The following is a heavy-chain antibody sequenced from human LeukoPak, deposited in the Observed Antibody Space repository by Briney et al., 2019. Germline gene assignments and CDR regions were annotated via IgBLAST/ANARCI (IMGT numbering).Heavy chain of an antibody. CDR2: VYTSGST. Sequence: SSETLSLTCTVPGGSISSYYWSWIRQPAGKGLEWIGRVYTSGSTNYNPSLKSRVTMSVDTSKNQFSLKLSSVTAADTAVYYCARERGVPYYYDAFDIWGQGTMVTVSS. CDR1: GGSISSYY. J-gene: IGHJ3*02. D-gene: IGHD3-10*01. CDR3: ARERGVPYYYDAFDI. V-gene: IGHV4-4*07.